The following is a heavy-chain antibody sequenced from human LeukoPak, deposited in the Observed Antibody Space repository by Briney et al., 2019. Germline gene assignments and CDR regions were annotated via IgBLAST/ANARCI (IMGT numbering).Heavy chain of an antibody. CDR3: ARNKRGWLPFDY. CDR1: DGSISSYY. CDR2: IQPSGST. D-gene: IGHD6-19*01. V-gene: IGHV4-4*07. J-gene: IGHJ4*02. Sequence: PSETLSLTCTASDGSISSYYWSWIRQSAGKGLEWIGRIQPSGSTNYNPSLKSRVTMSVDTSKNQFSLKLSSVTAADTAMYYCARNKRGWLPFDYWGQGTLVTVSS.